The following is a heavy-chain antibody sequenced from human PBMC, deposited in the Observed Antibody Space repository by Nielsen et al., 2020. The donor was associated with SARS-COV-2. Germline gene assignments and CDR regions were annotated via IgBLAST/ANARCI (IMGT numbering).Heavy chain of an antibody. J-gene: IGHJ4*02. D-gene: IGHD5-24*01. Sequence: GESLKISCQGSGSTFDSYWIGWVRQMPGKDLEWMGIIFTDDSDTRYSPSFQGHVTISVDKSINTAYLQWTSLKASDTAVYYCARPSFLNVNGYIDKYFDYWGQGTLVTVSS. CDR1: GSTFDSYW. CDR2: IFTDDSDT. V-gene: IGHV5-51*01. CDR3: ARPSFLNVNGYIDKYFDY.